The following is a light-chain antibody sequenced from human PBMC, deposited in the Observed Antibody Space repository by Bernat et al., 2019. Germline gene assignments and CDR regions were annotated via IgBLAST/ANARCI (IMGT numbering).Light chain of an antibody. CDR1: SSDVGGYNY. Sequence: QSALTQPASVSGSPGQSITISCTGTSSDVGGYNYVSWYQQHPGRAPKLRIYDVRDRPSGISNRFSGSKSGNTASLTISELLAEDEADYYCSSYTSSSTLVFGGGTRLTVL. J-gene: IGLJ3*02. V-gene: IGLV2-14*03. CDR3: SSYTSSSTLV. CDR2: DVR.